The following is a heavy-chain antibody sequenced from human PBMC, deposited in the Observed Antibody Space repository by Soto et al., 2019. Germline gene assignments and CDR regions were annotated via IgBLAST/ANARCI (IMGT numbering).Heavy chain of an antibody. CDR2: IIPILGIA. CDR3: AQGFGESYWYFDL. V-gene: IGHV1-69*02. Sequence: SVKVSCKASGGTSSSYTISWVRQAPGQGLEWMGRIIPILGIANYAQKFQGRVTITTDTSISTAYMELSSLRSEDTAVYYCAQGFGESYWYFDLWGRGTLVTVSS. D-gene: IGHD3-10*01. J-gene: IGHJ2*01. CDR1: GGTSSSYT.